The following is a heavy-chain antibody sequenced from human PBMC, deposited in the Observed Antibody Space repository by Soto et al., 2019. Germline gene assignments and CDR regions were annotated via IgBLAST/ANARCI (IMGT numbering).Heavy chain of an antibody. CDR3: ARDPRRYSVYDLALGYYYGMDV. Sequence: ASVKVSCKASGYTFTSYGISWVRQAPGQGLEWMGWISAYNGNTNYAQKLQGRVTMTTDTSTSTAYMELRSLRSDDTAVYYCARDPRRYSVYDLALGYYYGMDVSGQGTTVTGS. J-gene: IGHJ6*02. CDR1: GYTFTSYG. V-gene: IGHV1-18*01. D-gene: IGHD5-12*01. CDR2: ISAYNGNT.